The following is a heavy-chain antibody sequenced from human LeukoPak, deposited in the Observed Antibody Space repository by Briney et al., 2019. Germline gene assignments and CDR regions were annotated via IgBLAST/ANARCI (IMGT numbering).Heavy chain of an antibody. D-gene: IGHD3-10*01. CDR2: IYYSGST. CDR1: GGSISSYY. V-gene: IGHV4-59*01. Sequence: SETLSLTCTVSGGSISSYYWSWIRQPPGKGLEWIVYIYYSGSTNYNPSLKSRVTISVDTSKNQFSLKLSSVTAADTAVYYCATGGNGSGSYSLDAFDIWGQGTMVTVSS. J-gene: IGHJ3*02. CDR3: ATGGNGSGSYSLDAFDI.